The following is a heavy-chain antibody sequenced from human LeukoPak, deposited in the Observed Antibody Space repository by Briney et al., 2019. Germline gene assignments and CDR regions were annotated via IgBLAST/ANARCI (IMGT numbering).Heavy chain of an antibody. D-gene: IGHD3-10*01. CDR1: GGSISSYY. CDR3: ARSRPRWFGELWDAFDI. J-gene: IGHJ3*02. Sequence: NPSETLSLTCTVSGGSISSYYWSWIRQPPGKGLEWIGYIYYGGSTNYNPSLKSRVTISVDTSKNQFSLKLSSVTAADTAVYYCARSRPRWFGELWDAFDIWGQGTMVTVSS. CDR2: IYYGGST. V-gene: IGHV4-59*08.